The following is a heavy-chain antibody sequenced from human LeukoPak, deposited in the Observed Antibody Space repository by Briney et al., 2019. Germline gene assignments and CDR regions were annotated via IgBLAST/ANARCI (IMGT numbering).Heavy chain of an antibody. V-gene: IGHV4-34*01. D-gene: IGHD3-9*01. J-gene: IGHJ4*02. CDR3: ARGHTFYDILTGCYFDY. CDR2: INHSGST. CDR1: GGSFSGYY. Sequence: SETLSLTCAVYGGSFSGYYWSWIRQPPGKGLEWIGEINHSGSTNYNPSLKSRVTISVDTSKNQFSLKLSSVTAADTAVYYSARGHTFYDILTGCYFDYWGQGTLVTVSS.